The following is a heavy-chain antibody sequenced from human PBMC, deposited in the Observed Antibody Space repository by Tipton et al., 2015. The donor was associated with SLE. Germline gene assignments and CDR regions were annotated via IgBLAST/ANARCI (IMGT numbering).Heavy chain of an antibody. J-gene: IGHJ4*02. V-gene: IGHV4-34*01. Sequence: TLSLTCAVYGGSFSGYYWSWIRQPPGKGLEWIGQINHSGSNNYNPSLKSRVTISVDTSKNQFSLKLSSVTAADTAVYYCARDSVGYFDYWGQGTLVTVSS. CDR1: GGSFSGYY. CDR2: INHSGSN. D-gene: IGHD3-16*01. CDR3: ARDSVGYFDY.